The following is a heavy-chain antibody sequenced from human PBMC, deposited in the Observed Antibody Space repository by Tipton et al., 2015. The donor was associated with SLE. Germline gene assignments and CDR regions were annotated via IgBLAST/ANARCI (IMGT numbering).Heavy chain of an antibody. CDR3: ARRGYSVYDWNAFDI. CDR2: IDPSDSYT. V-gene: IGHV5-10-1*01. Sequence: QLVQSGAEVKKPGASLRISCKGSGYSFTSYWISWVRQMPGKGLEWMGRIDPSDSYTNYSPSFQGHVTISADESISTAYLQWSSLKASDTAMYYCARRGYSVYDWNAFDIWGQGTMVTVSS. J-gene: IGHJ3*02. D-gene: IGHD5/OR15-5a*01. CDR1: GYSFTSYW.